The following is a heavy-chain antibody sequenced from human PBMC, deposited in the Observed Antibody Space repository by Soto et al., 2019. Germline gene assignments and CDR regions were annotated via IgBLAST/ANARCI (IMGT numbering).Heavy chain of an antibody. D-gene: IGHD1-7*01. J-gene: IGHJ4*02. V-gene: IGHV4-4*02. CDR1: GGSFTSNNW. CDR3: ASRDPGTSVDY. CDR2: IYRTGST. Sequence: KASETLSLTCAVSGGSFTSNNWWTWVRQPPGQGLEWIGEIYRTGSTNYNPSLKSRVTISLDKSEKQISLKVTSLTAADTAVYYCASRDPGTSVDYWGQGXLVTVYS.